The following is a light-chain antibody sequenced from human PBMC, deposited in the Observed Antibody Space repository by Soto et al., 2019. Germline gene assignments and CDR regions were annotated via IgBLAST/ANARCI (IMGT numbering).Light chain of an antibody. CDR2: GVS. Sequence: QSVLTQPASVSGSPGQSITISCTGTISDFVVYNYVSWYQQHPGKAPKLMIYGVSNRPSGVSNRFSGSKSGNTASLTISGLQADGEADYSCSSHSISSALQVFXTGTKVTVL. CDR3: SSHSISSALQV. V-gene: IGLV2-14*01. J-gene: IGLJ1*01. CDR1: ISDFVVYNY.